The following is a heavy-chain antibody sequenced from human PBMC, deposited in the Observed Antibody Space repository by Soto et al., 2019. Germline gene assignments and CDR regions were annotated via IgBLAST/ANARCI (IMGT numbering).Heavy chain of an antibody. CDR1: GITVSGNH. D-gene: IGHD6-6*01. V-gene: IGHV3-53*05. J-gene: IGHJ4*02. CDR3: ARVPHRFRSSSNYI. Sequence: GSLRLSCAASGITVSGNHMAWVRKAPGKGLEWVSLIYSGGSTFYTDSVRGRFIISRANSKNTLYLQMNSLRAEDTAMYYCARVPHRFRSSSNYIWGQGTLVTVSS. CDR2: IYSGGST.